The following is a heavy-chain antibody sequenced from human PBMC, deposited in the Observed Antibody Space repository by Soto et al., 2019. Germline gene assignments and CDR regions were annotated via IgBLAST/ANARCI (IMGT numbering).Heavy chain of an antibody. CDR3: ASTDTYSRGSWYSRPGGWFDP. CDR1: GFTFSSYS. V-gene: IGHV3-48*01. CDR2: ISSSSSTI. D-gene: IGHD6-13*01. J-gene: IGHJ5*02. Sequence: GGSLRLSCAASGFTFSSYSMNWVRQAPGKGLEWVSYISSSSSTIYYADSVKGRFTISRDNAKNSLYLQMNSLRAEDTAVYYCASTDTYSRGSWYSRPGGWFDPWGQGTLVTVSS.